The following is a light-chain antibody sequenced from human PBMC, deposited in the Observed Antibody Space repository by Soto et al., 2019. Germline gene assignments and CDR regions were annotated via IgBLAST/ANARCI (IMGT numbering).Light chain of an antibody. CDR1: SSDVGDYNY. J-gene: IGLJ3*02. CDR2: DVS. Sequence: HSVLTQPRSVSGSPGQSVTISCTGTSSDVGDYNYVSWYQQYPGKAPKLVIYDVSKRPSGVPDRFSGSKSGNTASLTISGLQAEDEADYYCCSFAGSYTFGVFGGGTKLTVL. CDR3: CSFAGSYTFGV. V-gene: IGLV2-11*01.